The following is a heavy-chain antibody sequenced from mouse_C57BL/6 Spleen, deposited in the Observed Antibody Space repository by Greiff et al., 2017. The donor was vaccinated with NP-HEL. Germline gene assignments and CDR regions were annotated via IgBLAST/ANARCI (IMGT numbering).Heavy chain of an antibody. J-gene: IGHJ1*03. V-gene: IGHV1-26*01. D-gene: IGHD2-3*01. Sequence: EVQLQQSGPELVKPGASVKISCKASGYTFTDYYMNWVKQSHGKSLEWIGDINPNNGGTSYNQKFKGKATLTVDKSSSTAYMELRSLTSEDSAVYYCARRDGYPYWYCDVWGTGTTVTVSS. CDR3: ARRDGYPYWYCDV. CDR1: GYTFTDYY. CDR2: INPNNGGT.